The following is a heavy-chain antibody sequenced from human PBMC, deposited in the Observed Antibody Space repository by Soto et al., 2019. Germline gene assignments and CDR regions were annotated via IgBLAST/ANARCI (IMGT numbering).Heavy chain of an antibody. CDR1: GFSFASFA. CDR3: AKWSYLDY. J-gene: IGHJ4*02. D-gene: IGHD3-3*01. Sequence: DVRLAESGGGLVQPGGSLRLSCTTSGFSFASFAMTWVRQAPGKGLEWVATISGSDGKTYYADSVKGRFSISRDTSRNTLYLQMNRLRADDTGIYYCAKWSYLDYWGQGTRVTVSS. CDR2: ISGSDGKT. V-gene: IGHV3-23*04.